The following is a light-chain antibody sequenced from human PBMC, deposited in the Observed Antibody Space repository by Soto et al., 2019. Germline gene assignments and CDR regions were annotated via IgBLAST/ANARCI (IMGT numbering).Light chain of an antibody. J-gene: IGLJ1*01. Sequence: QSVLTQPRSVSGSPGQSVTISCTGTSSHVGGYNFVSWYQQHPGKAPKLMIYDVSKRPSGVPDRFSGSKSGNTASLTISGLQAEDEADYYCCSYAGSYTWVFGTGTKLTVL. CDR2: DVS. V-gene: IGLV2-11*01. CDR3: CSYAGSYTWV. CDR1: SSHVGGYNF.